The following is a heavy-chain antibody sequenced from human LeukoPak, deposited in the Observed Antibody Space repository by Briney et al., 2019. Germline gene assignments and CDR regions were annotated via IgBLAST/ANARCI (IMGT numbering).Heavy chain of an antibody. Sequence: GASLRLSCAASGFTFSSSTMNWVRQAPGKGLEWVSSISGGSIYIYYADSVKGRFTISRDNGKNSLYLQMNSLRAEDTAVYYCVRDFRFLEDYWGQGTLVTVSS. V-gene: IGHV3-21*06. D-gene: IGHD3-3*01. CDR2: ISGGSIYI. J-gene: IGHJ4*02. CDR3: VRDFRFLEDY. CDR1: GFTFSSST.